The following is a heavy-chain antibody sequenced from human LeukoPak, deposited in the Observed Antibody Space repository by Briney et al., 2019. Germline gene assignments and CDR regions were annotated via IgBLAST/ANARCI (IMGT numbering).Heavy chain of an antibody. J-gene: IGHJ4*02. CDR3: AVYDYVWGSYRPLNFFDY. CDR2: IYTSGST. CDR1: GGSISSGSYY. Sequence: PSQTLSLTCTVSGGSISSGSYYWSWIRQPAGKGLEWIERIYTSGSTNYNPSLKSRVTISVDTSKNQFSLKLSSVTAADTAVYYCAVYDYVWGSYRPLNFFDYWGQGTLVTVSS. D-gene: IGHD3-16*02. V-gene: IGHV4-61*02.